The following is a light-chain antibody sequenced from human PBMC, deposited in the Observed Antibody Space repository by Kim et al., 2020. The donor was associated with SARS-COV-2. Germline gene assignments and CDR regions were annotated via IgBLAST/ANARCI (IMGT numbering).Light chain of an antibody. V-gene: IGLV3-21*04. CDR3: QVWDSSSDHVV. CDR1: NIGSKS. Sequence: AARKRASTTWGGNNIGSKSVPGYQQKPGQAPAVVIYYDSDRRPGIPERCSGSNSGNTAALSISGVEAGDEADYYCQVWDSSSDHVVFGGGTQLTVL. J-gene: IGLJ2*01. CDR2: YDS.